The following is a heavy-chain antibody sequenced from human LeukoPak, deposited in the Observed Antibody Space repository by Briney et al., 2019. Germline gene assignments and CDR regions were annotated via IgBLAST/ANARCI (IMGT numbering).Heavy chain of an antibody. J-gene: IGHJ5*02. V-gene: IGHV1-69*06. CDR2: IIPVYGTP. CDR1: GGSFSNYV. CDR3: ARDNSVGDNAWWFDP. D-gene: IGHD1-26*01. Sequence: SVKVSCKANGGSFSNYVMHWVRQAPGQGLEWMGGIIPVYGTPNSAQKFRGRVSITADKSTTTAYMELSSLRSEDTAIYYCARDNSVGDNAWWFDPWGQGTLVTVSS.